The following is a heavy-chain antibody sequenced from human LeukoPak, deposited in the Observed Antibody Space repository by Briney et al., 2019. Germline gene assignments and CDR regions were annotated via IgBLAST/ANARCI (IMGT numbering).Heavy chain of an antibody. CDR3: AKNKPVVNIDY. CDR2: ISYDGSNK. Sequence: PGRSLRLSCAASGFTFSSYAMHWVRQAPGKGLEWVAVISYDGSNKYYADSVKGRFTISRDNSKNTLYLQMNSLRAEGTAVYYCAKNKPVVNIDYWGQGTLVTVSS. D-gene: IGHD3-22*01. CDR1: GFTFSSYA. V-gene: IGHV3-30-3*02. J-gene: IGHJ4*02.